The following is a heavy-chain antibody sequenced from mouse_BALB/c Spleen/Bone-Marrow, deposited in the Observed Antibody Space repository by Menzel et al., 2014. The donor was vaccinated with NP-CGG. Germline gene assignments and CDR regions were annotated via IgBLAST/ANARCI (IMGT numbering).Heavy chain of an antibody. CDR2: INPYNDGS. J-gene: IGHJ3*01. D-gene: IGHD6-1*01. CDR3: TREAASPLAY. CDR1: GYAFTSYV. Sequence: VQLQQSGPELVKPGASVKMSCKASGYAFTSYVMHWVKQKPGQGLEWIGYINPYNDGSKYNEKFKDKATLTSDKSSSTAYMELSSLTSEDSAVYYCTREAASPLAYWGRGTLVTVSA. V-gene: IGHV1-14*01.